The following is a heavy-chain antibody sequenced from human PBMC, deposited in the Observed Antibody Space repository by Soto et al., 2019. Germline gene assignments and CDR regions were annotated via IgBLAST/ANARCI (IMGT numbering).Heavy chain of an antibody. CDR1: GFTFSSYG. CDR3: AKDMGSVYSFYYYGMDV. Sequence: GGSLRLSCAASGFTFSSYGMHWVRQAPGKGLEWVAVISYDGSNKYYADSVKGRFTISRDNSKNTLYLQMNSLRAEDTAVYYCAKDMGSVYSFYYYGMDVWGQGTTVTVSS. CDR2: ISYDGSNK. J-gene: IGHJ6*02. V-gene: IGHV3-30*18. D-gene: IGHD6-13*01.